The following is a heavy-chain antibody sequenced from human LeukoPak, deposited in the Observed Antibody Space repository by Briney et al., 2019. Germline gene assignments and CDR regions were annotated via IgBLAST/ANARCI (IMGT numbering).Heavy chain of an antibody. CDR1: GYSFTSYW. V-gene: IGHV5-51*01. Sequence: GESLKISCKGSGYSFTSYWIGWVRQMPGKGLEWMGIIYPGDSDTRYSPSFQGQVTISADKSISTAYLQWSSLKASDTAMYYRARNCQGLNCGMDVWGKGTTVTVSS. J-gene: IGHJ6*04. D-gene: IGHD2-15*01. CDR3: ARNCQGLNCGMDV. CDR2: IYPGDSDT.